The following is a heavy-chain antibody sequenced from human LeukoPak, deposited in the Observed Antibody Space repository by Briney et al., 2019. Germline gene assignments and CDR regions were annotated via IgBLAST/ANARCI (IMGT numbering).Heavy chain of an antibody. D-gene: IGHD5-12*01. CDR1: GGSISNYY. J-gene: IGHJ4*02. CDR2: VYYTGST. Sequence: PSETLSLTCTVSGGSISNYYWTWLRQPPGKALEWIGYVYYTGSTNYNPSLKSRVSISVDTSKNQFSLQLRSVTAADTAVYYCARKLSGDYWGQGTLVTVSS. CDR3: ARKLSGDY. V-gene: IGHV4-59*08.